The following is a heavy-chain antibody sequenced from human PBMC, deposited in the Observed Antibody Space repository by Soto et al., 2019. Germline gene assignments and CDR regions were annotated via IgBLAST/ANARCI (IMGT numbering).Heavy chain of an antibody. V-gene: IGHV3-64*01. CDR2: ISINGVST. CDR3: ARAPGSGWSSPTDY. Sequence: PGGSLRLSCAASGFTFSNYWMHWVRQAPGKGLEYVSAISINGVSTYYANSVKGRFTVSRDNSKNTLYLQMGSLRAEDMAVYYCARAPGSGWSSPTDYWGQGTLVTVSS. D-gene: IGHD6-19*01. CDR1: GFTFSNYW. J-gene: IGHJ4*02.